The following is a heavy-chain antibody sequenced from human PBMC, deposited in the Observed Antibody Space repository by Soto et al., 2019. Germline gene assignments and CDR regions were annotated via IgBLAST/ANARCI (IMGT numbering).Heavy chain of an antibody. CDR3: ARVDYYGSGSEYYFDY. V-gene: IGHV1-69*01. CDR2: IIPIFGTA. Sequence: QVQLVQSGAEVKKPGSSVKVSCKASGGTFSSYAISWVRQAPGQGLEWMGGIIPIFGTANYAQKFQGRVTITADESTSTAYMQLSSLRSEDTAVYYCARVDYYGSGSEYYFDYWGQGTLVTVSS. D-gene: IGHD3-10*01. CDR1: GGTFSSYA. J-gene: IGHJ4*02.